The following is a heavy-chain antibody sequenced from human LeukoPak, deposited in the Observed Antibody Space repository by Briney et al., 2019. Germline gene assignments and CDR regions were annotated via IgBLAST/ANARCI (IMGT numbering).Heavy chain of an antibody. CDR2: VSYDGTET. CDR1: GFIFSRYG. Sequence: GGSLRLSCAASGFIFSRYGMHWVRQAPGKGLEWVAVVSYDGTETKYADSVKGRLNLSRDNSKNTVYLQMNSLTFEDTAVYYCARWARGVIFDVWGKGTTVIVSS. V-gene: IGHV3-30*03. J-gene: IGHJ6*03. CDR3: ARWARGVIFDV. D-gene: IGHD3-10*01.